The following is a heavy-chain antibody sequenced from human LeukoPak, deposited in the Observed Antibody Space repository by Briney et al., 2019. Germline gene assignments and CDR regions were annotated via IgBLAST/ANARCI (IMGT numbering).Heavy chain of an antibody. J-gene: IGHJ4*02. CDR1: GFSFNNYA. V-gene: IGHV3-23*01. Sequence: PGGSLRLSCVASGFSFNNYAMNWVRQTPGKGLEWVSLIIGSSGATFYADSVKGRFTISRDKSKSTLYLQMNSLRAEDTAVYYCAKAAYDYIEIAYFDYWGQGSLVTVSS. D-gene: IGHD5-12*01. CDR3: AKAAYDYIEIAYFDY. CDR2: IIGSSGAT.